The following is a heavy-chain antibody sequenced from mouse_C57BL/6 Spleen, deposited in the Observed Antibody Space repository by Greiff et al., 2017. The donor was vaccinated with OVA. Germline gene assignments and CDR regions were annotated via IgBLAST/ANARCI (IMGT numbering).Heavy chain of an antibody. CDR1: GFTFSSYA. D-gene: IGHD2-5*01. CDR3: AREGIVTLDY. V-gene: IGHV5-4*01. CDR2: ISDGGSYT. J-gene: IGHJ2*01. Sequence: DVMLVESGGGLVKPGGSLKLSCAASGFTFSSYAMSWVRQTPEKRLEWVATISDGGSYTYYPDNVKGRFLIPSDNAKHHLYMQMSHLKSEDTAVYYCAREGIVTLDYWGQGTTLTVSS.